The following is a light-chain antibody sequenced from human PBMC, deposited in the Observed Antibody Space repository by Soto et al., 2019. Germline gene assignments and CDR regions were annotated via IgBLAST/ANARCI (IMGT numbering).Light chain of an antibody. CDR3: AAWDDSLNAVL. CDR2: SDV. J-gene: IGLJ2*01. Sequence: QSVLTQPPSASATPGQRVTISCSGSSSNIGTNPVNLYRQLPGTAPTLLLYSDVQRPSGVPDRASGSKSDTSASLAISGLQSEDEAEYFCAAWDDSLNAVLFGGGTQLTVL. V-gene: IGLV1-44*01. CDR1: SSNIGTNP.